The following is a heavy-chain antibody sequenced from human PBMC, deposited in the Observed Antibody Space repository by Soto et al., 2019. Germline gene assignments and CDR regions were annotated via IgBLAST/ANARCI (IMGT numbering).Heavy chain of an antibody. CDR3: ARKDKSGYFNWFDP. V-gene: IGHV5-51*01. CDR1: GYRFTSYR. Sequence: GESLKISCRTSGYRFTSYRIAWVRQMPGKGLEWMGIIFPSDSDTRYSPSFQGQVTISADRSTSTVFLQWASLKASDTAVYFCARKDKSGYFNWFDPWGQGTLVTV. D-gene: IGHD3-22*01. CDR2: IFPSDSDT. J-gene: IGHJ5*02.